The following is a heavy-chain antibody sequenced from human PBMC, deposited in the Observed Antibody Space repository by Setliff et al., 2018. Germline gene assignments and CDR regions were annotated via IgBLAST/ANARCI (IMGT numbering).Heavy chain of an antibody. V-gene: IGHV4-4*07. CDR1: GGSISSYY. Sequence: LSLTCTVSGGSISSYYWSWIRQHAGKGLEWIGHIYIGGSANYNPSLKSRVTMSIDTSKNQFSLKLNSVTAADMAVYYCAREQWLDPPGYYYMDVWAKGTTVTVS. D-gene: IGHD6-19*01. CDR2: IYIGGSA. J-gene: IGHJ6*03. CDR3: AREQWLDPPGYYYMDV.